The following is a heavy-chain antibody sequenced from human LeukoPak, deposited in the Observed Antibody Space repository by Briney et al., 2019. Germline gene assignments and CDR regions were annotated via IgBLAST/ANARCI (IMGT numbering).Heavy chain of an antibody. CDR1: GFTFSSYS. CDR3: ARDWPTIAAAGTIPEYFQH. Sequence: GGSLRLSCAASGFTFSSYSMNWVRQAPGKGLEWVSPISSSSSDRYYADAVKGRFTISRDNAKNSLYLQMNSLRAEDTAVYYCARDWPTIAAAGTIPEYFQHWGQGTLVTVSS. V-gene: IGHV3-21*01. D-gene: IGHD6-13*01. J-gene: IGHJ1*01. CDR2: ISSSSSDR.